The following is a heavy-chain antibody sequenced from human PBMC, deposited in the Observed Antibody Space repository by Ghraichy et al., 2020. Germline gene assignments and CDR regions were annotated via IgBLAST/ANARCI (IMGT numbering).Heavy chain of an antibody. J-gene: IGHJ4*02. V-gene: IGHV3-23*01. CDR2: ISGGGGST. CDR1: GFTFSSYA. Sequence: GGSLRLSCAASGFTFSSYAMNWVRQAPGKGLEWVSGISGGGGSTYYADSVKGRFTISRDNSKNTLYVQMNSLRAEDTAVYYCARGTLTTLASIRTFDCWGQGTLVTVSS. D-gene: IGHD4-23*01. CDR3: ARGTLTTLASIRTFDC.